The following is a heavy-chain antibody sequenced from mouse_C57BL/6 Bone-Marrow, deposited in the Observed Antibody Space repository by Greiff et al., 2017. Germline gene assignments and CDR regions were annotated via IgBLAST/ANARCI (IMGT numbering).Heavy chain of an antibody. D-gene: IGHD5-1*01. J-gene: IGHJ3*01. CDR2: ISDGGSYT. CDR3: ARDGVPPWCAY. Sequence: EVQVVESGGGLVKPGGSLKLSCAASGFTFSSYAMSWVRQTPEKRLEWVATISDGGSYTYYPDNVKGRFTISRDNAKNNLYLQMSHLKSEDTAMYYCARDGVPPWCAYGGQGTLVTVSA. CDR1: GFTFSSYA. V-gene: IGHV5-4*01.